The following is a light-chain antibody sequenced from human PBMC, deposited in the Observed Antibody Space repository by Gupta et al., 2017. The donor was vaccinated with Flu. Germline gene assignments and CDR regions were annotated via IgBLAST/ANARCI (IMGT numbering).Light chain of an antibody. CDR3: QSYDSSLSGSRV. CDR2: GNS. CDR1: SPNIGAGYG. J-gene: IGLJ2*01. V-gene: IGLV1-40*01. Sequence: QSVLTQPPSVSGAPGQTATISRTGSSPNIGAGYGVHWYQQLPGTAPKLLIYGNSNRPSGVPDRFSCSKSGTSASLAITGLQAEDEADYYCQSYDSSLSGSRVFGGGTKLTVL.